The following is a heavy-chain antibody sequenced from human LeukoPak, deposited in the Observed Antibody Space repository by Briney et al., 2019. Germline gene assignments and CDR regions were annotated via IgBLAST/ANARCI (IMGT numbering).Heavy chain of an antibody. V-gene: IGHV3-66*01. CDR2: IYSGGNT. J-gene: IGHJ3*02. D-gene: IGHD1-26*01. CDR1: GFTVSSNY. CDR3: ARDVGFIVGATLGAFDI. Sequence: PGGSLRLSCAASGFTVSSNYMTWGRQAPGKGLERVSVIYSGGNTYYADSVKGRFTISRDNTKNTLYLQMNSLRADDTAVYYCARDVGFIVGATLGAFDIWGQGTMVTVSS.